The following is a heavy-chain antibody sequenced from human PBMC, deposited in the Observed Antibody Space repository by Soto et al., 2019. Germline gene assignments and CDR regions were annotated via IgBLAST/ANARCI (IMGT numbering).Heavy chain of an antibody. J-gene: IGHJ6*02. D-gene: IGHD2-2*02. Sequence: SVKVSCKASGGTFSTYAISWVRQAPGQGLEWLVGIFSIFGAANYALKFQGRVTITADESTSTVYLELSSLRSVDTAVYYCARDQVVPTATPTSYYYGMDVWGQGTTVTVSS. CDR2: IFSIFGAA. V-gene: IGHV1-69*13. CDR1: GGTFSTYA. CDR3: ARDQVVPTATPTSYYYGMDV.